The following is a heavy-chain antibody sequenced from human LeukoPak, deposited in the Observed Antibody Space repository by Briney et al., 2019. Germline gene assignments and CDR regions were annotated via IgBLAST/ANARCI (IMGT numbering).Heavy chain of an antibody. CDR1: GFTFSSYW. CDR3: ARIGLGYYYFDY. D-gene: IGHD1-26*01. V-gene: IGHV3-7*01. Sequence: TGGSLRLSCAASGFTFSSYWMSWVRQAPGKGLEWVANIRQDGSDKYYVDSVKGRFTISRDNAKNSLYLQMNSLRAEDTAVYYCARIGLGYYYFDYWGQGTLVTVSS. CDR2: IRQDGSDK. J-gene: IGHJ4*02.